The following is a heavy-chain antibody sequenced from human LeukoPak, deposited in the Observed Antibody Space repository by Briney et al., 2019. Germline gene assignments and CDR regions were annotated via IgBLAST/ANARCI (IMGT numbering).Heavy chain of an antibody. Sequence: GASVKVSCKASGYTFTSYDINWVRQATGQGLEWMERMNPNSGNTGYAQKFQGRVTMTRNTSISTVYMELSSLRSEDTAVYYCARGGIGADSSSWFSYYGMDVWGQGTTVTVSS. CDR1: GYTFTSYD. CDR2: MNPNSGNT. V-gene: IGHV1-8*01. CDR3: ARGGIGADSSSWFSYYGMDV. J-gene: IGHJ6*02. D-gene: IGHD6-13*01.